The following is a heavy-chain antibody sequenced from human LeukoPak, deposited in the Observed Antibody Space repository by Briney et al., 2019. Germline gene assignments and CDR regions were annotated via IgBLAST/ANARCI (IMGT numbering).Heavy chain of an antibody. J-gene: IGHJ3*02. D-gene: IGHD1-26*01. CDR1: GFTFSSYA. CDR3: AKARVGFLDAFDI. V-gene: IGHV3-23*01. Sequence: GGSLRLSCAASGFTFSSYAMSWVRQAPGKGLEWVSPISGSGGSTYYADSVKGRFTISRDNSKNTLYLQMNSLRAEDTAIYYCAKARVGFLDAFDIWGQGTMVTVSS. CDR2: ISGSGGST.